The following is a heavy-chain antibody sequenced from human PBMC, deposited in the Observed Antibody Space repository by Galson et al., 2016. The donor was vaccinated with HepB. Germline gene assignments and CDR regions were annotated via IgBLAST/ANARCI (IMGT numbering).Heavy chain of an antibody. J-gene: IGHJ4*02. V-gene: IGHV3-33*01. D-gene: IGHD3-16*01. CDR2: IWYDGTYK. Sequence: SLRLSCAVSGFTFSNHGMHWVRQAPGRGLEWVAVIWYDGTYKYYADSVKGRFTISRDNSKNTMDLQMNSLRVEDTAVYYCARDTFGGVYDYWGQGTLVIVSS. CDR1: GFTFSNHG. CDR3: ARDTFGGVYDY.